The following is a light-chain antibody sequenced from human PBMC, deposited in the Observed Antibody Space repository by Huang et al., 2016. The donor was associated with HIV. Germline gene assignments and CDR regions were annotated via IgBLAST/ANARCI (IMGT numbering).Light chain of an antibody. CDR1: QSVSSY. J-gene: IGKJ5*01. CDR3: QQRSNWRT. CDR2: DAA. V-gene: IGKV3-11*01. Sequence: EIVLTQSPATLSLSPGERATLSCRASQSVSSYLAWYQQKPGQAPRLLIYDAANRATGIPAMFSGSGSGTDFTLTISSLEPEDFAVYYCQQRSNWRTFGQGTRLEMK.